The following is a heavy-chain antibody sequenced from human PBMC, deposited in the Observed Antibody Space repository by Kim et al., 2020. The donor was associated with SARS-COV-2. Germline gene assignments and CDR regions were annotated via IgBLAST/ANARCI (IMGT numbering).Heavy chain of an antibody. D-gene: IGHD2-8*01. CDR3: ARGRHGVSV. V-gene: IGHV1-8*01. Sequence: GNTGYAQKFQGRVTMTRNTSISTAYMELSSLRSEDTAVYYCARGRHGVSVWGQGTTVTVSS. J-gene: IGHJ6*02. CDR2: GNT.